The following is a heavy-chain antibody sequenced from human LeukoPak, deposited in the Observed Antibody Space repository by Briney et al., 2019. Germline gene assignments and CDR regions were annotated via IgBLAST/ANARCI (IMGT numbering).Heavy chain of an antibody. CDR1: GGSFSGYY. CDR2: INHSGST. CDR3: ARDGARGVIKGFDP. D-gene: IGHD3-10*01. V-gene: IGHV4-34*01. J-gene: IGHJ5*02. Sequence: SETLSLTCAVYGGSFSGYYWSWIRQPPGKGLEWIGEINHSGSTNYNPSLKSRVTISVDTSKNQFSLKLSSVTAADTAVYYCARDGARGVIKGFDPWGQETLVTVSS.